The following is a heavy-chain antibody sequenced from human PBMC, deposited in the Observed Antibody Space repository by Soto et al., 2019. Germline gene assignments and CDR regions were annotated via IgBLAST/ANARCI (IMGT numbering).Heavy chain of an antibody. J-gene: IGHJ6*03. CDR2: IRSKGNNYAT. D-gene: IGHD3-3*01. CDR1: GFTFSGSA. CDR3: SRQASDFWSGKPQYYMDV. V-gene: IGHV3-73*01. Sequence: EVQLVESGGGLDQPGGSLKLSCAASGFTFSGSAMHWVRQASGKGLEWVGRIRSKGNNYATAYGASLKGRFTISRDDSKNTAYLQMNSLNTEETAVYYCSRQASDFWSGKPQYYMDVWGKGTTVTVSS.